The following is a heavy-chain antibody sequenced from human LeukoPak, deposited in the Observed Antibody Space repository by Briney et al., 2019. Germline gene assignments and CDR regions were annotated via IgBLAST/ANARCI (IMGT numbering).Heavy chain of an antibody. V-gene: IGHV3-23*01. CDR1: GVTVSSNF. CDR3: AKGKYSSSWYISAFDI. D-gene: IGHD6-13*01. J-gene: IGHJ3*02. CDR2: ISGRGDRT. Sequence: GGSLRLSCAASGVTVSSNFMSWVRQAPGKGLEWVSAISGRGDRTYYADSVKGRFTISRDNSKNTVLLQMNSLRADDTAVYYCAKGKYSSSWYISAFDIWGQGTMVTVSS.